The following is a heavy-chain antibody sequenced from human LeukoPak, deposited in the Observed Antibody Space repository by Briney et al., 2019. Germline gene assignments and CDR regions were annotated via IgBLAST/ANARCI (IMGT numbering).Heavy chain of an antibody. CDR3: AKACLRYSSGWYANDAFDI. CDR2: IRHDGSNK. CDR1: GFTFSSYA. V-gene: IGHV3-30*02. D-gene: IGHD6-19*01. Sequence: HPGGSLRLSCAASGFTFSSYAMSWVRQAPGKGLEWVAFIRHDGSNKYYADSVKGRFTVSRDNSKNTLYLQMNSLRAEDAAVYYCAKACLRYSSGWYANDAFDIWGQGTMVTVSS. J-gene: IGHJ3*02.